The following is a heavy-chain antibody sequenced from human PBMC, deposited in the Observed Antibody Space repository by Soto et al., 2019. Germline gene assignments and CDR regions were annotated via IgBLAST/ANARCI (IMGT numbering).Heavy chain of an antibody. CDR1: GGSITSSSPF. J-gene: IGHJ5*02. CDR3: AGQTFTIAAASYGRSNWFDP. D-gene: IGHD6-25*01. Sequence: SETLTLTCTATGGSITSSSPFWGWVRQPPGKGLEWLGTIYFTGNTYHTPSHKRRLTMSIETSKNVFALRLNSVTAADTAVYYCAGQTFTIAAASYGRSNWFDPWGPGTLVTVSA. CDR2: IYFTGNT. V-gene: IGHV4-39*01.